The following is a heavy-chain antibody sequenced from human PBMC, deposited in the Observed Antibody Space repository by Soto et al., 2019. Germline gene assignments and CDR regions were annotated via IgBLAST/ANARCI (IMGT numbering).Heavy chain of an antibody. CDR3: AKPRGRAHPHENVAVAVATDYMDV. D-gene: IGHD6-19*01. CDR2: ISGSGGST. J-gene: IGHJ6*03. V-gene: IGHV3-23*01. CDR1: GFTFSSYA. Sequence: GGSLRLSCAASGFTFSSYAMSWVRQAPGKGLEWVSAISGSGGSTYYADSVKGRFTISRDNSKNTLYLQMNSLRAEDTAVYYCAKPRGRAHPHENVAVAVATDYMDVWGKGTTVTVSS.